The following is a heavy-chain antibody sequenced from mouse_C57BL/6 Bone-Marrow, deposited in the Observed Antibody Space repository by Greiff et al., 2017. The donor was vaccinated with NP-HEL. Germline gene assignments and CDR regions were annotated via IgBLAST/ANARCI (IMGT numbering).Heavy chain of an antibody. CDR3: ATNWDCYWYFDV. CDR1: GYTFTSYW. V-gene: IGHV1-69*01. D-gene: IGHD4-1*02. CDR2: IDPSDSYT. Sequence: VQLQQSGAELVMPGASVKLSCKASGYTFTSYWMHWVKQRPGQGLEWIGEIDPSDSYTNYNQKFKGKSTLTVDKSSSTAYMQLSSLTSEDSAVYYCATNWDCYWYFDVWGTGTTVTVSS. J-gene: IGHJ1*03.